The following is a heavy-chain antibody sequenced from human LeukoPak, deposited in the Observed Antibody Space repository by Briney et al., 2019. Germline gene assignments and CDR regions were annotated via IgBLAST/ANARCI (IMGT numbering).Heavy chain of an antibody. V-gene: IGHV1-2*02. CDR1: AYTFTAYY. CDR2: INPSTGDT. CDR3: ARDGTRTNYDY. D-gene: IGHD2-2*01. J-gene: IGHJ4*02. Sequence: ASVKVSCKASAYTFTAYYIHWVRQAPAQGLEWMGWINPSTGDTSFARKFQGRVTMTRDTSISTAYLELSSLSSDDTAVYYCARDGTRTNYDYWGQGTLVTVSS.